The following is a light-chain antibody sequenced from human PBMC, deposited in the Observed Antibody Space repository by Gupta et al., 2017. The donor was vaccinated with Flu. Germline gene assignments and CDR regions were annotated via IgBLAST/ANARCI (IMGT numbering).Light chain of an antibody. CDR2: STN. CDR3: VLYMGSGIRV. CDR1: SGSVSTSYY. Sequence: TVVTQEPSFSVSPGGTVTLTCGLSSGSVSTSYYPSWYQQTPGQAPRALIFSTNTRSSGVPDRFSGSILGNKAALTITGAQADDESDYYCVLYMGSGIRVLGGGTKLTVL. V-gene: IGLV8-61*01. J-gene: IGLJ3*02.